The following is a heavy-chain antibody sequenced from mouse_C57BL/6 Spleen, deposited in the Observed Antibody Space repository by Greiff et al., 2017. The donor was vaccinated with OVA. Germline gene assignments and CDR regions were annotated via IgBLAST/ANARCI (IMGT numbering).Heavy chain of an antibody. V-gene: IGHV1-64*01. J-gene: IGHJ4*01. Sequence: VKLKQPGAELVKPGASVKLSCKASGYTFTSYWMHWVKQRPGQGLEWIGMIHPNSGSTNYNEKFKSKATLTVDKSSSTAYMQLSSLTSEDSAVYYCARFGYYAMDYWGQGTSVTVSS. CDR1: GYTFTSYW. CDR3: ARFGYYAMDY. CDR2: IHPNSGST.